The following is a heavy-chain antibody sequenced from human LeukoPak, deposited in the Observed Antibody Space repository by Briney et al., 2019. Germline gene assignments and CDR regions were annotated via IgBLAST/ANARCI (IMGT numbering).Heavy chain of an antibody. CDR2: ISSSSSTI. Sequence: GSLRLSCAASGFTFSSYSMNWVRQAPGKGLEWVSYISSSSSTIYYADSVKGRFTISRDNAKNSLYLQMNSLRAEDTAVYYCARGTTVTTVQRNSYYYYYYMDVWGKGTTVTVSS. V-gene: IGHV3-48*01. CDR3: ARGTTVTTVQRNSYYYYYYMDV. D-gene: IGHD4-17*01. J-gene: IGHJ6*03. CDR1: GFTFSSYS.